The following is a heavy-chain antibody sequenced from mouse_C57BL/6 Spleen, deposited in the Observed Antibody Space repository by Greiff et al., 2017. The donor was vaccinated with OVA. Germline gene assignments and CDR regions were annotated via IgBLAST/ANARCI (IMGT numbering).Heavy chain of an antibody. D-gene: IGHD2-12*01. CDR3: GGRRVNAMDY. CDR2: ISSGSSTI. CDR1: GFTFSDYG. V-gene: IGHV5-17*01. Sequence: DVKLVESGGGLVKPGGSLKLSCAASGFTFSDYGMHWVRQAPEKGLEWVAYISSGSSTIYYADTVKGRFTISRDNAKNTLFLQMTSLGSEDTAMSYCGGRRVNAMDYWGQGTSVTVSS. J-gene: IGHJ4*01.